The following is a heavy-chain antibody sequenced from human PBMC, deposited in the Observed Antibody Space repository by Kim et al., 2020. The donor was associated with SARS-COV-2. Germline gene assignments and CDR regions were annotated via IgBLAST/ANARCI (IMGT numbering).Heavy chain of an antibody. J-gene: IGHJ5*02. V-gene: IGHV3-13*04. Sequence: GGSLRLSCAVSGFIFSNYDMHWVRQATGKSLEWVSGIGTTGDTYYGVSVKDRFTISRENAKSSLYLQMNNLRAGDTAMYYCTRGDSTGWSSWGQGTLVTVSS. CDR2: IGTTGDT. D-gene: IGHD6-19*01. CDR3: TRGDSTGWSS. CDR1: GFIFSNYD.